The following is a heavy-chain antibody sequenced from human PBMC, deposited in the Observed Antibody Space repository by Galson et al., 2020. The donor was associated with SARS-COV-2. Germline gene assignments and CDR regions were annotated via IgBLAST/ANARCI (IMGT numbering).Heavy chain of an antibody. Sequence: GGSLRLSCPASEFTFSSYALSWVRQPPGKGLEWVSAITTSGVSTYYADSLRGRFTIPRDESENTLYLQMNRLRAEDTAVYYCAKVGSGYPWAQFDYWGQGTLVTV. CDR2: ITTSGVST. CDR1: EFTFSSYA. J-gene: IGHJ4*02. V-gene: IGHV3-23*01. CDR3: AKVGSGYPWAQFDY. D-gene: IGHD3-22*01.